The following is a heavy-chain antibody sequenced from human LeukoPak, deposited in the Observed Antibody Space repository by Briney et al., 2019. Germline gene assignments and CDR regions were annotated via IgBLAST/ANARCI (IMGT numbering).Heavy chain of an antibody. CDR1: GGSISSYY. CDR2: IYYSGST. D-gene: IGHD3-22*01. V-gene: IGHV4-59*01. Sequence: SETLSLTCTVSGGSISSYYWSSIRRPPGKGLEWIGYIYYSGSTNYNPSLKSRVTISVDTSKNQFSLKLSSVTAADTAVYYCARKNYYDSSGYDAFDIWGQGTMVTVSS. J-gene: IGHJ3*02. CDR3: ARKNYYDSSGYDAFDI.